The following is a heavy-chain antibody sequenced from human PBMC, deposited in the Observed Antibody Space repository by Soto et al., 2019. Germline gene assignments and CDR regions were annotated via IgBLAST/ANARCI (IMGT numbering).Heavy chain of an antibody. CDR2: IYSGGST. CDR1: GFTVSSNY. CDR3: ARAPPAVYYYYMDV. V-gene: IGHV3-66*01. Sequence: PXXSLRLSCAASGFTVSSNYMSWVRQAPGKGLEWVSVIYSGGSTYYADSVKGRFTISRDNSKNTLYLQMNSLRAEDTAVYYCARAPPAVYYYYMDVWGKGTTVTVSS. J-gene: IGHJ6*03.